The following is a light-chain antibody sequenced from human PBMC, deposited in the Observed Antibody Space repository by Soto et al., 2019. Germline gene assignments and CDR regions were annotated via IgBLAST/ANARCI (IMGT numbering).Light chain of an antibody. CDR1: QSISKW. CDR3: QQYNNYLTWT. Sequence: DIQMTQSPSILSASVGDRVTITCRASQSISKWLAWYQQKPGKAPKVLIFDASILKSGVPSRFSGSGSGTEFTLTIRSLQPDDFATYYCQQYNNYLTWTFGQGTRVEIK. V-gene: IGKV1-5*01. CDR2: DAS. J-gene: IGKJ1*01.